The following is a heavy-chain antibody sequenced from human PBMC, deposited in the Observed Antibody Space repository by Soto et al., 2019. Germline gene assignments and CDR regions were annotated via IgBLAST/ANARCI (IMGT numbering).Heavy chain of an antibody. CDR2: IIPILGIA. J-gene: IGHJ3*02. Sequence: QVQLVQSGAEVKNPGASVKVSCKAYGGTFSSDTISGVRQAPCQGLEWRGRIIPILGIANYAQKFQGRVTITADKSTSTAYMELSSLRSEDTAVYYCARIHSSGQADACDSWGQGTLVTVSS. CDR3: ARIHSSGQADACDS. D-gene: IGHD3-22*01. CDR1: GGTFSSDT. V-gene: IGHV1-69*02.